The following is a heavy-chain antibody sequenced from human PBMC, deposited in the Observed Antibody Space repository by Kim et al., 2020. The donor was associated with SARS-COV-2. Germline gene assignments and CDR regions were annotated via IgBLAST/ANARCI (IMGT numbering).Heavy chain of an antibody. Sequence: SETLSLTCTVSGGSISSSSYYWGWIRQPPGKGLEWIGSIYHSGSTYYNPSLKSRVTISVDTSKNQFSLKLSSVTAADTAVYYCARVGGSYPFDYWGQGTLVTVSS. J-gene: IGHJ4*01. CDR1: GGSISSSSYY. CDR3: ARVGGSYPFDY. CDR2: IYHSGST. V-gene: IGHV4-39*01. D-gene: IGHD1-26*01.